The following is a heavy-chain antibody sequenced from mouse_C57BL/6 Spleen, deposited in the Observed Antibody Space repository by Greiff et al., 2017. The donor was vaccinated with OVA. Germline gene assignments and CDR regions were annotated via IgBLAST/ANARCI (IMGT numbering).Heavy chain of an antibody. CDR3: ARSGNYGSSWYFDV. CDR2: IYPGDGDT. D-gene: IGHD1-1*01. J-gene: IGHJ1*03. V-gene: IGHV1-82*01. CDR1: GYAFSSSW. Sequence: VEPGASVKISCKASGYAFSSSWMNWVKQRPGKGLEWIGRIYPGDGDTNYNGKFKGKATLTADKSSSTAYMQLSSLTSEDSAVYFCARSGNYGSSWYFDVWGTGTTVTVSS.